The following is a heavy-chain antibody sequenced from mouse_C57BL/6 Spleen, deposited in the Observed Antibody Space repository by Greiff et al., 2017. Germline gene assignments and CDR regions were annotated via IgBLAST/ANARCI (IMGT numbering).Heavy chain of an antibody. J-gene: IGHJ1*03. Sequence: QVTLKVSGAELARPGASVKMSCKASGYTFTSYTMHWVKQRPGQGLEWIGYINPSSGYTKYNQKFKDKATLTADKSSSTAYMQLSSLTSEDSAVYYCARWGNYEDWYFDVWGTGTTVTVSS. CDR3: ARWGNYEDWYFDV. CDR2: INPSSGYT. CDR1: GYTFTSYT. V-gene: IGHV1-4*01. D-gene: IGHD2-1*01.